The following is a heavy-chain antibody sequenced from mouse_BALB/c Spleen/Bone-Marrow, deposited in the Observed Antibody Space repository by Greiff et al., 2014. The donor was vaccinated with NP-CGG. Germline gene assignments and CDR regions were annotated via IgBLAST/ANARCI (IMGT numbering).Heavy chain of an antibody. V-gene: IGHV2-9*02. Sequence: QVQLQQPGPGLVAPSQSLSITCTVSGFSLTNYGVHWVRQPPGKGLEWLGVIWADGSTNYNSALMSRLSINKDNSKSQIFFKMNSLRTDDTAMYYCARITTATGDMDYWGQGTSVTVSS. CDR1: GFSLTNYG. J-gene: IGHJ4*01. CDR2: IWADGST. CDR3: ARITTATGDMDY. D-gene: IGHD1-2*01.